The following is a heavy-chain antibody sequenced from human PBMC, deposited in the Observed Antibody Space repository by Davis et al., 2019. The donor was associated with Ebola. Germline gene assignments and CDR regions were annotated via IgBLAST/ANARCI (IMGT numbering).Heavy chain of an antibody. CDR2: IYYSGST. J-gene: IGHJ6*02. CDR1: GGSISSYY. D-gene: IGHD6-25*01. V-gene: IGHV4-59*12. Sequence: SEPLSLPCTVSGGSISSYYWSWIRQPPGKGLEWIGYIYYSGSTNYNPSLKSQVTISVDTSKNQFSLKLSSVAAADTAVYYCARERGQRQGYYYGMDVWGQGTTVTVSS. CDR3: ARERGQRQGYYYGMDV.